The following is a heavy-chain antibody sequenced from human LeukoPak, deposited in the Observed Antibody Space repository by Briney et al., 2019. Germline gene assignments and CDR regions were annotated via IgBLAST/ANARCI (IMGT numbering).Heavy chain of an antibody. Sequence: PGRSLRLSCAASGFTFSSYAMHWVRQAPGKGLEWVAVISYDGSNKYYADSVKGRFTISRDNSKNTLYLQMNSLRAEDTAVYYCTKLTRSLDYAMDVWGQGSTVTVSS. D-gene: IGHD1-14*01. CDR1: GFTFSSYA. CDR3: TKLTRSLDYAMDV. J-gene: IGHJ6*02. CDR2: ISYDGSNK. V-gene: IGHV3-30-3*02.